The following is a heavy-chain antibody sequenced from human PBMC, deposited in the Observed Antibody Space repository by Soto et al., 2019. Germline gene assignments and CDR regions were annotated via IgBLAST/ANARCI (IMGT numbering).Heavy chain of an antibody. CDR1: GYTLTELS. D-gene: IGHD6-13*01. CDR3: ATLSSSWYWFAP. Sequence: ASVKVSCKVSGYTLTELSMHWVRQAPGKGLEWMGGFGPEDGETIYAQKFQGRVTMTEDTSTDTAYMELSSLRSEDTAVYYCATLSSSWYWFAPWGQGTLVTVSS. V-gene: IGHV1-24*01. CDR2: FGPEDGET. J-gene: IGHJ5*02.